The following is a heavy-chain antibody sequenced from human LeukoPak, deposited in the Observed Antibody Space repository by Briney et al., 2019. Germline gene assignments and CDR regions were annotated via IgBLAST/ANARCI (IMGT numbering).Heavy chain of an antibody. CDR2: INPNSGGT. D-gene: IGHD3-22*01. V-gene: IGHV1-2*02. CDR1: GYTFTAYY. J-gene: IGHJ5*02. Sequence: ASVKVSCKASGYTFTAYYIHWVRQAPGQGLEWMGWINPNSGGTNYAQKLQGRVTMTTDTSTSTAYMELRSLRSDDTAVYYCARNPHYDSSGYYSWFDPWGQGTLVSVSS. CDR3: ARNPHYDSSGYYSWFDP.